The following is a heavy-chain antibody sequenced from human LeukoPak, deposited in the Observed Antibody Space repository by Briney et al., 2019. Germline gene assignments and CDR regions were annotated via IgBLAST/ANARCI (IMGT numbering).Heavy chain of an antibody. CDR3: ATDIAFCGGDCYQAG. V-gene: IGHV1-24*01. Sequence: ASVKASCKVSGYTLTELSMHWVRQAPGKGLEWMGGFDPEYGETIYAQKFQGRVTMTEDTSTDTAYMELSSLRSEDTAVYYCATDIAFCGGDCYQAGWGQGTLVTVSS. CDR1: GYTLTELS. J-gene: IGHJ4*02. CDR2: FDPEYGET. D-gene: IGHD2-21*02.